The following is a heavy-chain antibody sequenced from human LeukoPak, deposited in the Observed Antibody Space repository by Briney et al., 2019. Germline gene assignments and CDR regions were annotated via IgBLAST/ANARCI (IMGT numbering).Heavy chain of an antibody. CDR3: AKDRGRDEGPSIAARSFDY. D-gene: IGHD6-6*01. V-gene: IGHV3-23*01. J-gene: IGHJ4*02. CDR2: ISGSGGST. CDR1: GFTFSSYA. Sequence: GRSLRLSCAAPGFTFSSYAMSWVRQAPGEGLEWVSAISGSGGSTYYADSVKGRFTISRNNSKNTLYLQMNSLRAEDTAVYYCAKDRGRDEGPSIAARSFDYWGQGTLVTVSS.